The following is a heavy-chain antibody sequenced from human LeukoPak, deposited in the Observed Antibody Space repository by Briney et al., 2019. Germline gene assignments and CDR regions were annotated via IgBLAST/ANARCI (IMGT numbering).Heavy chain of an antibody. V-gene: IGHV3-7*01. J-gene: IGHJ6*03. CDR1: GFTFSSYW. Sequence: GGSLRLSCAASGFTFSSYWMSWVRQAPGKGLEWVANIKQDGSEKYYVGSVKGRFTISRDNAKNSLYLQMNSLRAEDTAVYYCARLEAAAAHYYYYYMDVWGKGTTVTVSS. CDR3: ARLEAAAAHYYYYYMDV. CDR2: IKQDGSEK. D-gene: IGHD2-2*01.